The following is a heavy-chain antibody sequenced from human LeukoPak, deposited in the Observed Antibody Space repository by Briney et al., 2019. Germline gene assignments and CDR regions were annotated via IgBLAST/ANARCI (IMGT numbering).Heavy chain of an antibody. J-gene: IGHJ6*02. CDR2: ISSSSSYI. V-gene: IGHV3-21*01. CDR3: ARDRSSGWWGSDYYYYGMDV. D-gene: IGHD6-19*01. CDR1: GFTLSSYS. Sequence: GGSLRLSCAASGFTLSSYSMNWVRQAPGKGLEWVSSISSSSSYIYYADSVKGRFTISRDNAKNSLYLQMNSLRAEDTAVYYCARDRSSGWWGSDYYYYGMDVWGQGTTVTVSS.